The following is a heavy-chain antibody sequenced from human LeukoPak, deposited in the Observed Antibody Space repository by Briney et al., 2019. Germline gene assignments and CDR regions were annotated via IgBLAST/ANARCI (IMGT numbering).Heavy chain of an antibody. CDR3: ERRYCRGGHCYFDY. J-gene: IGHJ4*02. Sequence: PGGSLRLSCAASGFTFSNYWMHWVPQAPGKGLVWVSCINSDESLTTYAVSVKGRFTISRDNAKNTLYLQMNRLRAEDTAVYYCERRYCRGGHCYFDYWGQGTLVSVSS. CDR1: GFTFSNYW. V-gene: IGHV3-74*03. CDR2: INSDESLT. D-gene: IGHD2-15*01.